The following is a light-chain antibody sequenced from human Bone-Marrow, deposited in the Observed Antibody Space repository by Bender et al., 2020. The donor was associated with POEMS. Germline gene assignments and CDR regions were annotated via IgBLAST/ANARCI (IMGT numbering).Light chain of an antibody. CDR2: SSH. CDR1: SSNIGAHA. V-gene: IGLV1-44*01. J-gene: IGLJ3*02. CDR3: AVWDDSLNGWV. Sequence: QSVLTQPPSASGTPGQRVTISCSGGSSNIGAHAVNWYQHLPGPAPPLLIYSSHRRPSEVPDRFSGSRSGASASLAIIGLQSEDEADYYCAVWDDSLNGWVFGGGTKLTVL.